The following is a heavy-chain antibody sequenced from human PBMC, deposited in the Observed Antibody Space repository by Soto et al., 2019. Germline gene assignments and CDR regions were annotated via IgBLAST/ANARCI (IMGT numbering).Heavy chain of an antibody. V-gene: IGHV1-69*06. D-gene: IGHD6-6*01. CDR2: IIPIFGTT. CDR1: GGTTSSYA. Sequence: QVQLVQSGAEVKKPGSSVKVSCKASGGTTSSYAISWVRQAPGPGLEWMGGIIPIFGTTNYAQKFQGRVTITADKSTDTVYMEVSSLRSEDTAVYYCAGYWPRDSSSFSRLSYGMAVWGQGTTVTVSS. CDR3: AGYWPRDSSSFSRLSYGMAV. J-gene: IGHJ6*02.